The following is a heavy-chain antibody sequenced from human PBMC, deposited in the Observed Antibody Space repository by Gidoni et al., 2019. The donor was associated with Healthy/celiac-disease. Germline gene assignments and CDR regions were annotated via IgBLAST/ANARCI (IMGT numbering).Heavy chain of an antibody. CDR2: IYYSGST. Sequence: QLQLQESGPGLVKPSETLSLTCTVSGGSISSSSYYWGWIRQPPGKGLEWIGSIYYSGSTYYNPSLKSRVTISVDTSKNQFSLKLSSVTAADTAVYYCARQLGGWHNWFDPWGQGTLVTVSS. CDR1: GGSISSSSYY. D-gene: IGHD6-19*01. J-gene: IGHJ5*02. CDR3: ARQLGGWHNWFDP. V-gene: IGHV4-39*01.